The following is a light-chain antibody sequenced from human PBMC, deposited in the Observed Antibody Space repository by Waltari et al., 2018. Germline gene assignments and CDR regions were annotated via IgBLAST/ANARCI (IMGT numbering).Light chain of an antibody. J-gene: IGKJ3*01. Sequence: DRVTITCRASQSISSYLNWYQQKPGKAPKLLIYAASSLQSGVPSRFSGSGSGTDFTLTISSLQPEDFATYYCQQSYSTIFTFGPGTEVDIK. CDR2: AAS. CDR1: QSISSY. CDR3: QQSYSTIFT. V-gene: IGKV1-39*01.